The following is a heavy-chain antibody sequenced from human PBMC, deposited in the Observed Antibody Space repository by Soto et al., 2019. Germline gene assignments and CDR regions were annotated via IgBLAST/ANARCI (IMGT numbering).Heavy chain of an antibody. CDR3: ARDYLGSSAAGMYYYYYGMDV. CDR2: IYSSGST. Sequence: SETLSLTCTVSGGSIGSPNNYWVWIRQSPGRGLEGIGAIYSSGSTNFHPSLKSRVTISIDTSKNQFSLRLSSVTAADTAVYYCARDYLGSSAAGMYYYYYGMDVWGQGTTVTVSS. V-gene: IGHV4-39*07. CDR1: GGSIGSPNNY. D-gene: IGHD6-13*01. J-gene: IGHJ6*02.